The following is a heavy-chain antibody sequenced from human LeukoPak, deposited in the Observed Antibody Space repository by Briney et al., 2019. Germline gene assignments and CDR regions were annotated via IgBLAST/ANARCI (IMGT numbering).Heavy chain of an antibody. Sequence: NPGGSLRLSCAASGFTFSSYAMHWVRQAPGKGLEWASSISSSSSYIYYADSVKGRFTISRDNAKNSLYLQMNSLRAEDTAVYYCARDLWFGEDYYYGMDVWGQGTTVTVSS. CDR1: GFTFSSYA. CDR2: ISSSSSYI. J-gene: IGHJ6*02. V-gene: IGHV3-21*01. D-gene: IGHD3-10*01. CDR3: ARDLWFGEDYYYGMDV.